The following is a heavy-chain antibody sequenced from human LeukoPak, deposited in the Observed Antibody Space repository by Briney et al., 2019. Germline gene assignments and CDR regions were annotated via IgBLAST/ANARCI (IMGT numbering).Heavy chain of an antibody. V-gene: IGHV1-2*02. CDR3: ARGGSDYGEENNDY. J-gene: IGHJ4*02. CDR1: GYTFTGYY. Sequence: GASVKVSCTASGYTFTGYYMHWVRQAPGQGLEWMGWINPNSGGTNYAQKLQGRVTMTTDTSTSTAYMELRSLRSDDTAVYYCARGGSDYGEENNDYWGQGTLVTVSS. D-gene: IGHD4-17*01. CDR2: INPNSGGT.